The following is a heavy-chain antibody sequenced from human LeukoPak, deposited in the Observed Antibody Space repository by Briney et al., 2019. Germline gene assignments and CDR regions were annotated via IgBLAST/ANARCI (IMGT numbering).Heavy chain of an antibody. CDR3: ARDLGSGEHGLPV. Sequence: GGSVTLSRAPSGFTFSLYTMSWARHAPGKGLDWISHIIRAATTVYYADSGKGRFTISRDNAQNTLYLQMNSLRSEDTALYCCARDLGSGEHGLPVWGQGTLLTASS. J-gene: IGHJ4*02. CDR2: IIRAATTV. D-gene: IGHD2-15*01. V-gene: IGHV3-11*04. CDR1: GFTFSLYT.